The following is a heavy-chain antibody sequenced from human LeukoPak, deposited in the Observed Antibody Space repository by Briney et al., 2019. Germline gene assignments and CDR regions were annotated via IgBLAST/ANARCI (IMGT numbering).Heavy chain of an antibody. CDR3: ARGLFGDPPGLDS. Sequence: GGSLRLSCAASGFTFSTYRMHWVRQAPGKGLVWVSRINTDGSSTSYADSVKGRVTISRDNGKNTLYLQMNSLRADDTAVYYCARGLFGDPPGLDSWGQGTLVTVSS. D-gene: IGHD3-10*02. CDR1: GFTFSTYR. CDR2: INTDGSST. V-gene: IGHV3-74*01. J-gene: IGHJ4*02.